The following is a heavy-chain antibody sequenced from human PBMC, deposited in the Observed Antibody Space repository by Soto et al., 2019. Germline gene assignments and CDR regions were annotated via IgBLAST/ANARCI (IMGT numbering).Heavy chain of an antibody. D-gene: IGHD6-6*01. CDR3: ARDSSSSPPSSYYYGMDV. CDR2: IYYSGST. CDR1: GVSISSGYYY. Sequence: LXLTCTVSGVSISSGYYYWSWIRQPPGKGLEWIGYIYYSGSTYYNPSLKSRVTISVDTSKNQFSLKLNSVTAADTAVYYCARDSSSSPPSSYYYGMDVWGQGTTVTVSS. J-gene: IGHJ6*02. V-gene: IGHV4-30-4*01.